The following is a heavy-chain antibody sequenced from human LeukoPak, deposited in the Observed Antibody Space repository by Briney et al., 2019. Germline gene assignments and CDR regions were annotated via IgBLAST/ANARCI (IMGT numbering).Heavy chain of an antibody. Sequence: AGSLRLSCAASGFNFNDAWMTWVRQAPGQGLKWLGRIKGNSDGWATSYGAPVQDRITISRDESENTVYLQMSRLKTEDTAVYYCSTLGIRFWSVGYWGLGTPVTVSS. J-gene: IGHJ4*02. CDR1: GFNFNDAW. V-gene: IGHV3-15*01. CDR3: STLGIRFWSVGY. CDR2: IKGNSDGWAT. D-gene: IGHD1-26*01.